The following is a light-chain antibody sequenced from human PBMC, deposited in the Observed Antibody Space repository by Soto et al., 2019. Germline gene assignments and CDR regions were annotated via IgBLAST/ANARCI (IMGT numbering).Light chain of an antibody. V-gene: IGKV3-15*01. CDR3: QQYDDWPPT. CDR2: GAS. Sequence: EIVMTQSPATLSLSPGERVTLSCRASQSVSNKLAWYQQKPGQAPRLLIYGASGRAGSVPARLSGSGSGTEFTLTISSLKSEDFAVYVCQQYDDWPPTSGQGTKVDIK. CDR1: QSVSNK. J-gene: IGKJ1*01.